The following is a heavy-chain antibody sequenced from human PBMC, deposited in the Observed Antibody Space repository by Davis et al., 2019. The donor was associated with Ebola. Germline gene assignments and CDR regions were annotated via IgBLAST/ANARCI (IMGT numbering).Heavy chain of an antibody. CDR2: MNPNSGNT. Sequence: ASVKVSCKASGYTFTSYDINWVRQAPGQGLEWMGWMNPNSGNTGYAQKFQGRVTMTRNTSISTAYMELSSLRSEDTAVYYCARGGIAVAGVLYYYYGMDVWGKGTTVTVSS. CDR3: ARGGIAVAGVLYYYYGMDV. CDR1: GYTFTSYD. V-gene: IGHV1-8*01. D-gene: IGHD6-19*01. J-gene: IGHJ6*04.